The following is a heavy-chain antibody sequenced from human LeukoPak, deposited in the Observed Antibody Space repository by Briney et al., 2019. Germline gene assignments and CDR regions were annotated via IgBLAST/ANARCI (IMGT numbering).Heavy chain of an antibody. CDR3: ARVSYDYVWGSYRLNSAFDI. D-gene: IGHD3-16*02. CDR1: GFTFSTYG. CDR2: ITVSGSYI. J-gene: IGHJ3*02. V-gene: IGHV3-21*01. Sequence: GGSLRLSCAASGFTFSTYGMNWVRQAPGKGLEWVSSITVSGSYIYYADSVKGRFTISRDNAKNSLYLQMNSLRAEDTAVYYCARVSYDYVWGSYRLNSAFDIWGQGTMVTVSS.